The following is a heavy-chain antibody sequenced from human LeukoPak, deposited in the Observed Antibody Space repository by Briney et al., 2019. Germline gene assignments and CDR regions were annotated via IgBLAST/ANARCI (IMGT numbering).Heavy chain of an antibody. D-gene: IGHD6-19*01. Sequence: GASVKVSCKASGYSFSSSGINWVRQAPGHGLEWMGWISASNGNTDYAQNFQGRVTMTTDTSTSTAYMELKSLRSDDPAVYYCAREGRLAPWLVPGGWFDPWGQGTLVTVSS. CDR3: AREGRLAPWLVPGGWFDP. CDR2: ISASNGNT. J-gene: IGHJ5*02. V-gene: IGHV1-18*01. CDR1: GYSFSSSG.